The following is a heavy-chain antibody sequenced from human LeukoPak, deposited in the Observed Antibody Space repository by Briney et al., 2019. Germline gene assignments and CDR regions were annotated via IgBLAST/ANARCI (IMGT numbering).Heavy chain of an antibody. CDR1: GFTFTSYA. CDR2: ISGGGGST. D-gene: IGHD1-26*01. CDR3: AKGGKWDVTPFDY. V-gene: IGHV3-23*01. Sequence: GGSLRLSCAASGFTFTSYAMNWVRQAPGKGLEWVSTISGGGGSTYYADSVKGRFTISRDNSKNTLYLQVNSLRAEDTAVYYCAKGGKWDVTPFDYWGQGTLVTVSS. J-gene: IGHJ4*02.